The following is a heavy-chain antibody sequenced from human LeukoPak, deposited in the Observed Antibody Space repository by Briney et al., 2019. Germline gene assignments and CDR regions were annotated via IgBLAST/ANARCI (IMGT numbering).Heavy chain of an antibody. Sequence: GGSLRLSCAASGFSLSPYWMHWVRQAPGKGLVCISRISTDGSSTNYADSVKGRFTISRDNAKNSLYLQMNSLRAEDTAVYYCARETTGGYYGMDVWGQGTTVTVSS. CDR2: ISTDGSST. CDR1: GFSLSPYW. D-gene: IGHD4-17*01. J-gene: IGHJ6*02. CDR3: ARETTGGYYGMDV. V-gene: IGHV3-74*01.